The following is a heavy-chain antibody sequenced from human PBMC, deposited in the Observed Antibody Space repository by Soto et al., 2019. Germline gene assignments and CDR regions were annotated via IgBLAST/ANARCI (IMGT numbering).Heavy chain of an antibody. CDR3: AKEGAGYDYGDYEGHYFDY. CDR2: ISGSGGST. Sequence: EVQLLESGGGLVQPGGSLRLSCAASGFTFSSYAMSWVRQAPGKGLEWVSAISGSGGSTYYADSVKGRFTISRDNSKNTLYLQMNSLRAEDTAVYYCAKEGAGYDYGDYEGHYFDYWGQGTLVTVSS. J-gene: IGHJ4*02. CDR1: GFTFSSYA. D-gene: IGHD4-17*01. V-gene: IGHV3-23*01.